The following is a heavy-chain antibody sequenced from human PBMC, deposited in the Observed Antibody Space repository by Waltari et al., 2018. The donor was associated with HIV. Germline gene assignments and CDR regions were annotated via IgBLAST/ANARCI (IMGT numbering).Heavy chain of an antibody. CDR1: GGSINSYY. V-gene: IGHV4-4*07. Sequence: QVQLQQSGPRLMKPSETLSLTCIVSGGSINSYYWNWIRQPAGKALEWIGRIYTSGSTKYNPSLKSRVSMSIATSKNQFSLNQTSVTAADTAVYYCARGTYYFDTSSGYPPLDLWGRGTLVTVSS. CDR2: IYTSGST. CDR3: ARGTYYFDTSSGYPPLDL. D-gene: IGHD3-22*01. J-gene: IGHJ2*01.